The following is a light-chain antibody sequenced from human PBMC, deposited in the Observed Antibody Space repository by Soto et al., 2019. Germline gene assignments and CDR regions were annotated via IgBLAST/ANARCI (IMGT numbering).Light chain of an antibody. Sequence: EVVLTQSPGTLSLSPGERATLSCRASQSVRNNYLAWYQQKPGQAPRFLVYGASARATGIPERFSGGGSGTDFTLTITRLEPEDFAVYYCQQYGSSLFTFGPGTKVDIK. J-gene: IGKJ3*01. CDR3: QQYGSSLFT. V-gene: IGKV3-20*01. CDR2: GAS. CDR1: QSVRNNY.